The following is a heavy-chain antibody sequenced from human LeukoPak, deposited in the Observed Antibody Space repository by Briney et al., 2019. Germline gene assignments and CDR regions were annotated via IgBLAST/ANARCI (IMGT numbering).Heavy chain of an antibody. Sequence: GESLKISCKGSGYSFTSYWIGWVRQMPGKGLEWMGIIYPGGSDTRYSPSFQGQVTISADKSISTAYLQWSSLKASDTAMYYCARVYNWNDGDYYYGMDVWGKGTTVTVSS. CDR2: IYPGGSDT. J-gene: IGHJ6*04. D-gene: IGHD1-1*01. V-gene: IGHV5-51*01. CDR3: ARVYNWNDGDYYYGMDV. CDR1: GYSFTSYW.